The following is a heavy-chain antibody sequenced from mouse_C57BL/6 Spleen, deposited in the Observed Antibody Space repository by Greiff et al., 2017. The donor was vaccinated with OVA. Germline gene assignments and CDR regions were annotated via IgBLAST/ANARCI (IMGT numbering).Heavy chain of an antibody. CDR1: GYTFTSYW. CDR3: ARRGIYAGFAY. Sequence: QVQLQQPGAELVMPGASVKLSCKASGYTFTSYWMHWVKQRPGQGLEWIGEIDPSDSYTNYNQKFKGKATLTVDKSSITVYMQLSSLTSENSAVYYCARRGIYAGFAYWGQGTLVTFSA. J-gene: IGHJ3*01. D-gene: IGHD1-1*01. V-gene: IGHV1-69*01. CDR2: IDPSDSYT.